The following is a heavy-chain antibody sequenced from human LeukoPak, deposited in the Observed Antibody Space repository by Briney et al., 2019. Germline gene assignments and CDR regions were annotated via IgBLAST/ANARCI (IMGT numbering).Heavy chain of an antibody. CDR1: GFTFSSYS. V-gene: IGHV3-21*06. CDR3: ARTMGGYSNSDY. J-gene: IGHJ4*02. D-gene: IGHD6-13*01. Sequence: TGGSLRLSCAASGFTFSSYSMNWVRQAPGKGLEWVSSINSGDSHTYYADSVKGRFTISRDNAKNSLFLQMNSLRVDDTAVYYCARTMGGYSNSDYWGQGTLVTVSS. CDR2: INSGDSHT.